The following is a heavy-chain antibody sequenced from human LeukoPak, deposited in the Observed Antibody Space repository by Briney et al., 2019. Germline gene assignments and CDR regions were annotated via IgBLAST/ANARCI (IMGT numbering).Heavy chain of an antibody. CDR2: NYTSGST. CDR3: AGNDYSNPPNWFDP. CDR1: GGSISSYY. V-gene: IGHV4-4*07. J-gene: IGHJ5*02. Sequence: PSETLSLTCTVSGGSISSYYWSWIRQPAGKGLEWIGRNYTSGSTNYNPSLKSRVTMSVDTSKNQFSLKLSSVTAADTAVYYCAGNDYSNPPNWFDPWGQGTLVTVSS. D-gene: IGHD4-11*01.